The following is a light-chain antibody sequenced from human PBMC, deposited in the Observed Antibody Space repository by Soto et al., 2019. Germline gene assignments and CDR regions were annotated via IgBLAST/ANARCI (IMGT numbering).Light chain of an antibody. CDR2: DSS. J-gene: IGKJ1*01. V-gene: IGKV1-5*01. CDR3: QQYYNYPA. CDR1: QSIGSW. Sequence: DIQMTQSPSTLSASVGDRVTITCRASQSIGSWLAWYQQRPGKAPKLLIYDSSNLESGVPSMFSGSGSGTQFTLTISSLQPDDSAAYYCQQYYNYPAFCQGTKVDIK.